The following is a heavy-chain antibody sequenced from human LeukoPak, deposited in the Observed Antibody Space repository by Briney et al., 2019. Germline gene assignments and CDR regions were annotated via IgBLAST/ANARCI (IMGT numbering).Heavy chain of an antibody. V-gene: IGHV3-30*18. CDR1: GFIFSNYG. CDR2: ISYDGSNK. D-gene: IGHD2-21*02. CDR3: AKDVGGDNRPEIDY. J-gene: IGHJ4*02. Sequence: GRSLRLSCAASGFIFSNYGMHWVRQAPGKGLEWVAVISYDGSNKYYADSVKGRFTIARDNSKNTLYLQMNSLRAEDTAVYYCAKDVGGDNRPEIDYWGQGTLVTVSS.